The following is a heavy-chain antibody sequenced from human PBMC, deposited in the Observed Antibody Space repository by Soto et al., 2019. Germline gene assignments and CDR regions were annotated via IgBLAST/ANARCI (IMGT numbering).Heavy chain of an antibody. Sequence: SETLSLTCTVSGGSISSSSYYWGWIRQPPGKGLEWIGSIYYSGSTYYNPSLKSRVTISVDTSKNQFSLKLSSVTAADTAVYYCARHLAAAGPYYFDYWGQGTLVTVSS. D-gene: IGHD6-13*01. CDR2: IYYSGST. CDR3: ARHLAAAGPYYFDY. CDR1: GGSISSSSYY. V-gene: IGHV4-39*01. J-gene: IGHJ4*02.